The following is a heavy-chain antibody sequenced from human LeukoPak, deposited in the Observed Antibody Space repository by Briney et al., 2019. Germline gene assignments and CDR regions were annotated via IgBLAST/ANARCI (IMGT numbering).Heavy chain of an antibody. J-gene: IGHJ4*02. V-gene: IGHV3-48*01. D-gene: IGHD2-8*01. Sequence: GGSLRLSCVVSGFTFSYYSMTWVRQAPGKGLEWVSDISSGSETRYYADSVKGRFTISRDNAKNSLYLQMNSLRAEDTAVYYCAREIGCIDYWGQGTLVTVSS. CDR2: ISSGSETR. CDR3: AREIGCIDY. CDR1: GFTFSYYS.